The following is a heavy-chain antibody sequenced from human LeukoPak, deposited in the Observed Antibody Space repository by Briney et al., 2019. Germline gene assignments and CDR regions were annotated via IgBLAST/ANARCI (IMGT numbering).Heavy chain of an antibody. V-gene: IGHV1-18*01. CDR2: ISAYNGNT. CDR3: ARNYYGSGSYYRGALDY. Sequence: ASVKVSCKASGYTFTSYGISWVRQAPGQGLEWMGWISAYNGNTNYAQKLQGRVTMTTDTSTSTAYMELRSLRSDDTAVYYCARNYYGSGSYYRGALDYWGQGTLVTVSS. CDR1: GYTFTSYG. J-gene: IGHJ4*02. D-gene: IGHD3-10*01.